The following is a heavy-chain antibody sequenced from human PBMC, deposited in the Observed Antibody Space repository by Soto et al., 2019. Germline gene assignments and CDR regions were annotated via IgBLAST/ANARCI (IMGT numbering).Heavy chain of an antibody. V-gene: IGHV3-7*03. Sequence: GGSLRLSCAASGFTFSSYWMSWVHQAPGKGLVWVANIKGDGSERHYVDSVKGRFIISRDNAKNSLFLQMNSLRVEDTAVYYCARDGCTSASCDIYGMDVWGQGTTVTVSS. CDR2: IKGDGSER. CDR1: GFTFSSYW. J-gene: IGHJ6*02. D-gene: IGHD2-2*02. CDR3: ARDGCTSASCDIYGMDV.